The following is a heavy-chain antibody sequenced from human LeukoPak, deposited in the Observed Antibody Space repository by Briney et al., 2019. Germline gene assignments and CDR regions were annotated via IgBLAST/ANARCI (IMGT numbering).Heavy chain of an antibody. CDR2: ISSSSSYI. Sequence: GGSLRLSCAASGFTFSSYSMIWVRQAPGKGLEWVSSISSSSSYIYYADAVKGRFTISRDNAKNSLYMQMNSLRVEDTAVYYCARAWDIVVVPSNWFDPWGQGTLVTVSS. J-gene: IGHJ5*02. CDR3: ARAWDIVVVPSNWFDP. CDR1: GFTFSSYS. V-gene: IGHV3-21*01. D-gene: IGHD2-2*01.